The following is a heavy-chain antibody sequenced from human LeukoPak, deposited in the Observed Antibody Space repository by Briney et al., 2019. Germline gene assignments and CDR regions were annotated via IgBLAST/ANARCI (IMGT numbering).Heavy chain of an antibody. CDR1: GGSFSGYY. CDR2: INHSGST. V-gene: IGHV4-34*01. D-gene: IGHD2-2*01. J-gene: IGHJ1*01. CDR3: SRAVGYCSSTSCSEYFQH. Sequence: SETLSLTCAVYGGSFSGYYWSWIRQPPGKGLEWIGEINHSGSTNYNPSLKSRVTISVDTSKNQFSLKLSSVTAADTAVYYCSRAVGYCSSTSCSEYFQHWGQGTLVTVSS.